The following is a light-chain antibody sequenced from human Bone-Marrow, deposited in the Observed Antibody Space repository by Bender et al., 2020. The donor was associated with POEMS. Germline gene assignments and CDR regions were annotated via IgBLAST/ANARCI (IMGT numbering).Light chain of an antibody. CDR3: GTWDSSLSAGV. CDR1: GSNIGGYP. CDR2: TNN. V-gene: IGLV1-44*01. Sequence: QSVLTQPPSVSGTPGQRVTISCSGSGSNIGGYPVNWYQQLPGTAPRLLIYTNNERPSGVPDRFSASKSGTSATLAITELQAGDEADYYCGTWDSSLSAGVFGGGTKLTVL. J-gene: IGLJ3*02.